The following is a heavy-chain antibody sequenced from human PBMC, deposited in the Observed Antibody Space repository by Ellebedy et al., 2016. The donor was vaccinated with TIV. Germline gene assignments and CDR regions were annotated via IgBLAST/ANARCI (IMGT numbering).Heavy chain of an antibody. D-gene: IGHD3-10*01. Sequence: ASVKVSXXASGYTFTSYGVNWVRQAPGQGLEWMGGIVPLVGSIKYAEKLQGRVTISADESTTTGYLDFSSLTSEDTAVYYCARKFGGGGAFDSWGQGTMITVSP. CDR1: GYTFTSYG. CDR2: IVPLVGSI. CDR3: ARKFGGGGAFDS. J-gene: IGHJ3*02. V-gene: IGHV1-69*13.